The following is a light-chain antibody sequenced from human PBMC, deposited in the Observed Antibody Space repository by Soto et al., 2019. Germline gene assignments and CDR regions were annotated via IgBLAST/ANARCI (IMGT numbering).Light chain of an antibody. V-gene: IGKV3-11*01. CDR3: QQRSNWPPWT. CDR1: QSVSSY. CDR2: DAS. Sequence: EIVLTQSPATLSLSPGERATLSCRASQSVSSYLAWYQQKPGQAPRLLIYDASTRATGIPARFCGSGSGTDFTLTISSLEPEDFAVYYCQQRSNWPPWTFGQGTKVEIK. J-gene: IGKJ1*01.